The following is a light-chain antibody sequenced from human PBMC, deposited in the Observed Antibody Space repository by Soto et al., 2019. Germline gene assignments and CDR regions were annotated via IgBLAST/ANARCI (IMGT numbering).Light chain of an antibody. Sequence: QSALTQPASVSGSPGQSITISCTGTSSDVGGYDYVSWHQQHPGKAPKLLIYDVNYRPSGVSNRFSGSKSGDTASLTISGLQAEDEADYYCSSFTSSTTLVFGGGTKVTVL. J-gene: IGLJ2*01. CDR3: SSFTSSTTLV. CDR2: DVN. V-gene: IGLV2-14*03. CDR1: SSDVGGYDY.